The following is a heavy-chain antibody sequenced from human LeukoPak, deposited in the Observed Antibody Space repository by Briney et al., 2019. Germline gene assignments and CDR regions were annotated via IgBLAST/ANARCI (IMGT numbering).Heavy chain of an antibody. D-gene: IGHD3-9*01. Sequence: GGSLRLSCSASGFTFSDYWMMWVRQAPGKGLEGVGNIRQDDSEKNYVDSVKGRFTISRDNAKFSLYLQMNSLRAEDTAIYYCARDPTLLRYFDWAPFSFDYWGQGTLVTVSS. V-gene: IGHV3-7*01. CDR3: ARDPTLLRYFDWAPFSFDY. J-gene: IGHJ4*02. CDR2: IRQDDSEK. CDR1: GFTFSDYW.